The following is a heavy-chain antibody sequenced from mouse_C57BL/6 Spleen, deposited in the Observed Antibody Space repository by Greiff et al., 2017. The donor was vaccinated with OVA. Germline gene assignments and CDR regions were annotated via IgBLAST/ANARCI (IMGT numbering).Heavy chain of an antibody. CDR2: IHPNSGST. V-gene: IGHV1-64*01. CDR3: AREGYYGSSSHYYAMDY. J-gene: IGHJ4*01. D-gene: IGHD1-1*01. CDR1: GYTFTSYW. Sequence: QVQLKQPGAELVKPGASVKLSCKASGYTFTSYWMHWVKQRPGQGLEWIGMIHPNSGSTNYNEKFKSKATLTVDKSSSTAYMQLSSLTSEDSAVYYCAREGYYGSSSHYYAMDYWGQGTSVTVSS.